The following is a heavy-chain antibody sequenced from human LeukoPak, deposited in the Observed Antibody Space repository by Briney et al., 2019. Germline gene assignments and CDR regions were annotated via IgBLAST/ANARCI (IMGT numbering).Heavy chain of an antibody. V-gene: IGHV4-59*13. Sequence: PSETLSLTCTVSGGSITNYYWNWIPQTPGRGLDWIGYIYYTGNTNYNPSLKSRVTISVDTSKNQFSLNLSSVTTADTAVYYCARGGLAVAQDAFDVWGQGTMVTVSS. CDR2: IYYTGNT. J-gene: IGHJ3*01. CDR1: GGSITNYY. D-gene: IGHD6-19*01. CDR3: ARGGLAVAQDAFDV.